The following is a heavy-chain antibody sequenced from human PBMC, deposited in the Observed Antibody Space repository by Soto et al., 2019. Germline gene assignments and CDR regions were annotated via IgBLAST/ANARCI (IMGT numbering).Heavy chain of an antibody. J-gene: IGHJ4*02. CDR3: ATRSPAFDF. CDR1: GYTFTTYG. CDR2: ISTNKGNT. Sequence: GPEVKKPGASVKVSCKTSGYTFTTYGISWVRQAPGQGFEWMGWISTNKGNTNYAQKFQGRVTMTTDTSTSTAYMELRSLRSDDTAVYYCATRSPAFDFWGQGTLVTVSS. V-gene: IGHV1-18*01.